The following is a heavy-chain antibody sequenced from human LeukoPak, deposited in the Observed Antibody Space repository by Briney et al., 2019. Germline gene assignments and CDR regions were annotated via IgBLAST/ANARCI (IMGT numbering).Heavy chain of an antibody. V-gene: IGHV4-59*12. CDR2: VYYSGST. CDR1: GGSISSYY. Sequence: SETLSLTCTVSGGSISSYYWSWIRQPPGKGLEWIGYVYYSGSTNYNPSLKSRVTISVDTSKNQFSLKLSSVTAADTAVYYCARGSIAVAGHGYWFGPWGQGTLVTVSS. CDR3: ARGSIAVAGHGYWFGP. D-gene: IGHD6-19*01. J-gene: IGHJ5*02.